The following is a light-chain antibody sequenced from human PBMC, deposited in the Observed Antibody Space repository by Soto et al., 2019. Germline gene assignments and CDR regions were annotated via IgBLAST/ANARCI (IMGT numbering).Light chain of an antibody. CDR2: GAS. CDR1: QSVSSSY. V-gene: IGKV3-20*01. Sequence: IGLTQPPGTLSLSPGERATLSCRASQSVSSSYLAWYQQKPGQAPRLLIYGASSRATGIPDRFSGSGSGTDFTLTISRLEPEDFAVYYCQQYGSSPFGPGTKVDI. J-gene: IGKJ3*01. CDR3: QQYGSSP.